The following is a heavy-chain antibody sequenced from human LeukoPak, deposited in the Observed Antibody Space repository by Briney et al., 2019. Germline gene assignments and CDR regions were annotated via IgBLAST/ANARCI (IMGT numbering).Heavy chain of an antibody. CDR2: IIPIFGTA. CDR3: AIRTSKGFDP. J-gene: IGHJ5*02. Sequence: GASVKVSCKASGGTFSSYAISWVRQAPAQGLEWMGGIIPIFGTANYAQKFQGRVTITADESTSTAYMELSSLRSEDTAVYYCAIRTSKGFDPWGQGTLVTVSS. CDR1: GGTFSSYA. V-gene: IGHV1-69*13. D-gene: IGHD2-2*01.